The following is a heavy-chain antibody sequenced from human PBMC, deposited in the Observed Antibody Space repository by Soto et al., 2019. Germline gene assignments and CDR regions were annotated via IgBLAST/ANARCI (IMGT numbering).Heavy chain of an antibody. D-gene: IGHD6-13*01. CDR1: GGTFSSYA. CDR3: AKIAAAGTGRVY. J-gene: IGHJ4*02. Sequence: SVKVSCKASGGTFSSYAISWGRQAPGQGLEWMGGIIPIFGTANYAQKFQGRVTITADESTSTAYMELSSLRSEDTAVYYCAKIAAAGTGRVYWGRGTLVTVSS. V-gene: IGHV1-69*13. CDR2: IIPIFGTA.